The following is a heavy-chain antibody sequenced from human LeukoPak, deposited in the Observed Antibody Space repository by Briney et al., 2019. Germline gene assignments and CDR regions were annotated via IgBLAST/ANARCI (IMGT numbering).Heavy chain of an antibody. J-gene: IGHJ4*02. Sequence: GGSLRLSCAAYGFTITYYGMHWVRHAPGKGLVWVSHINHDGSITNYADSVKGRFTISRDIAKNTLYLQMTSQGDEDTAVYYCTRDGVSLGESWGQGTLVTVSS. CDR2: INHDGSIT. CDR1: GFTITYYG. D-gene: IGHD2-8*01. V-gene: IGHV3-74*01. CDR3: TRDGVSLGES.